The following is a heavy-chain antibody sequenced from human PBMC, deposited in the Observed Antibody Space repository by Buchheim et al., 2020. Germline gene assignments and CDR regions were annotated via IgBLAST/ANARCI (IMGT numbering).Heavy chain of an antibody. CDR1: GFTFSSYG. CDR3: AKGYSSGWWGIYYYYGMDV. V-gene: IGHV3-30*18. CDR2: ISYDGSNN. J-gene: IGHJ6*02. D-gene: IGHD6-19*01. Sequence: QVQLVESGGGVVQPGRSLRLSCAASGFTFSSYGMHWVRQAPGKGLEWVAVISYDGSNNYYADSVKGRFTISRANSKNTLSLQMNSLRAEDTAVYYCAKGYSSGWWGIYYYYGMDVWGQGTT.